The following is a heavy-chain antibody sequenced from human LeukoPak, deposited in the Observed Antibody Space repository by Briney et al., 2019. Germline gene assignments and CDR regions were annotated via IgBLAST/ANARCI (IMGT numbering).Heavy chain of an antibody. J-gene: IGHJ4*02. V-gene: IGHV3-43D*03. CDR2: ISWDGGST. Sequence: GGSLRLSCAASGFTFDDYAMHWVRQAPGKGLEWVSLISWDGGSTYYADSVKGRFTISRDNSKNSLYLQMNSLRAEDTALYYYAKDHKTYYYGSGSSQLDYWGQGTLVTVSS. CDR1: GFTFDDYA. CDR3: AKDHKTYYYGSGSSQLDY. D-gene: IGHD3-10*01.